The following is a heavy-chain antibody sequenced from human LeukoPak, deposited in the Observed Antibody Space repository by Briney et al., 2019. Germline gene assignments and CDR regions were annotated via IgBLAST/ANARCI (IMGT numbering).Heavy chain of an antibody. CDR3: ARRQGGFWSGYYPKPEYFDY. CDR2: INHSGST. J-gene: IGHJ4*02. V-gene: IGHV4-34*01. CDR1: GGSFSGYY. Sequence: SETLSLTCAVYGGSFSGYYWSWIRQPPGKGLEWIGEINHSGSTNYNPSLKSRVTISVDTSKNQLSLKLSSVTAADTAVYYCARRQGGFWSGYYPKPEYFDYWGQGTLVTVSS. D-gene: IGHD3-3*01.